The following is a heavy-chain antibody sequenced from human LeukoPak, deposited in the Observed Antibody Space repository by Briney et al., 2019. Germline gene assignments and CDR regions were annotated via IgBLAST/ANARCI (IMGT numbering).Heavy chain of an antibody. Sequence: PGGSLRLSCAASGFTFSSCAMSWVRQGLGKGLEWVSVITDSGSGGRTFYADSVEGRFTSSRYSAKNTLYLQMNSLRADDTAVYYCTSQERQIKQWHFDYWGQGTLVTVSS. J-gene: IGHJ4*02. CDR3: TSQERQIKQWHFDY. V-gene: IGHV3-23*01. CDR1: GFTFSSCA. CDR2: ITDSGSGGRT. D-gene: IGHD1/OR15-1a*01.